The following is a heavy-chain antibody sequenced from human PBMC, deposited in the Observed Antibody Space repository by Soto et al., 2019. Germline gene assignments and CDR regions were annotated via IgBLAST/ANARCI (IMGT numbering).Heavy chain of an antibody. J-gene: IGHJ6*02. V-gene: IGHV4-34*01. D-gene: IGHD2-15*01. CDR3: ARGLRGYCSGGSCYSFGYYYYGMDV. CDR1: GGSFSGYY. Sequence: TLSLPCAVYGGSFSGYYWSWIRQPPGKGLEWIGEINHSGSTNYNPSLKSRVTISVDTSKNQFSLKLSSVTAADTAVYYCARGLRGYCSGGSCYSFGYYYYGMDVWGQGTTVTVSS. CDR2: INHSGST.